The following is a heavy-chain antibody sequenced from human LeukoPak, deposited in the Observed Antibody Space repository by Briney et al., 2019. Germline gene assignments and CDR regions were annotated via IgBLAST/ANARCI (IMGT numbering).Heavy chain of an antibody. V-gene: IGHV3-53*01. J-gene: IGHJ4*02. CDR2: VYNDGRT. D-gene: IGHD1-1*01. Sequence: PGESLILSCAASGFTVNRDYMSWVRQSPGKGLEWVSVVYNDGRTFYADSVKGRFTISRDDTKNTVFLQMNRLRPEDTAIYFCTRGSPTVSAGYNWGRGTVVIVSS. CDR1: GFTVNRDY. CDR3: TRGSPTVSAGYN.